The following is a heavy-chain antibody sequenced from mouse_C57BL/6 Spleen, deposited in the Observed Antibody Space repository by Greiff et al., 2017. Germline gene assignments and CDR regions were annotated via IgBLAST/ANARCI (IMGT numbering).Heavy chain of an antibody. J-gene: IGHJ2*01. D-gene: IGHD1-1*01. Sequence: VQLQQSGPELVKPGASVKISCKASGYTFTDYYMNWVKQSHGKSLEWIGDINPNNGGTSYNQKFKGKATLTVDKSSSPAYMELRSLTSEDSAVYYCARRGGSTSFDYWGQGTTLTVSS. CDR3: ARRGGSTSFDY. V-gene: IGHV1-26*01. CDR2: INPNNGGT. CDR1: GYTFTDYY.